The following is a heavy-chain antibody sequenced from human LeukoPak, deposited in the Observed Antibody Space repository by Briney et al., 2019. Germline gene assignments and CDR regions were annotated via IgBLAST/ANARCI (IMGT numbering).Heavy chain of an antibody. CDR1: GFTFCSYW. CDR2: IKQDGSEK. Sequence: GGSLRLSCAPSGFTFCSYWMSSVRQAPGKGLEWVANIKQDGSEKYSVDSVKGRFTISRDKAKNSLYLQMNSLRAEDTAVYYWARDIRFLEWNTPTTWFDPWGQGTLVTVSS. V-gene: IGHV3-7*01. CDR3: ARDIRFLEWNTPTTWFDP. D-gene: IGHD3-3*01. J-gene: IGHJ5*02.